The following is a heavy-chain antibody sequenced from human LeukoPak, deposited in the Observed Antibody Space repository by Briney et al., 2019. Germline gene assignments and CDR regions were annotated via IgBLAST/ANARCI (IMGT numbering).Heavy chain of an antibody. D-gene: IGHD1-26*01. CDR1: GGSISSSAYY. J-gene: IGHJ5*02. CDR3: ARLRLSGGSFSVGWFDP. V-gene: IGHV4-39*07. Sequence: SETLSLTCTVSGGSISSSAYYWGWIRQPPGKGLEWIGNIYYSGSTYYNPSLKSRVTISVDTSRNQFSLKLCSVTAADTAVYFCARLRLSGGSFSVGWFDPWGQGIQVTVSS. CDR2: IYYSGST.